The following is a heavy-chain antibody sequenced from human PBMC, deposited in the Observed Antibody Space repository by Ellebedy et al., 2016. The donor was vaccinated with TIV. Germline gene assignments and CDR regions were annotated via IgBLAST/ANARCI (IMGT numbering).Heavy chain of an antibody. Sequence: GEFLKISCAASGFTFSSYAMHWVRQAPGKGLEWVAVISYDGSNKYYADSVKGRFTISRDNSKNTLYLQMNSLRAEDTAVYYCARDLPSRDGYNSFDYWGQGTLVTVSS. D-gene: IGHD5-24*01. V-gene: IGHV3-30-3*01. J-gene: IGHJ4*02. CDR1: GFTFSSYA. CDR2: ISYDGSNK. CDR3: ARDLPSRDGYNSFDY.